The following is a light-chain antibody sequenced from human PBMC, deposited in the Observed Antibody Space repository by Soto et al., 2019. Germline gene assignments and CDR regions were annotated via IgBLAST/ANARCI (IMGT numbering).Light chain of an antibody. V-gene: IGKV4-1*01. Sequence: IVMTQSPDSLAVSLGERATINCKSSQSVLYSPNNRNYLAWYQQKPGQSPKLLISWASTRESGVPDRFSGRGSGTDFTLTISSLQVEDVAAYYCQQYYATPRTFGQGTKVEI. J-gene: IGKJ1*01. CDR1: QSVLYSPNNRNY. CDR3: QQYYATPRT. CDR2: WAS.